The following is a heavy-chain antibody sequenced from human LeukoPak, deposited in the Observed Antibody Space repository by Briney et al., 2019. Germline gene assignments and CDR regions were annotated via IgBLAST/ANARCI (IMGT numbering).Heavy chain of an antibody. D-gene: IGHD5-24*01. CDR3: ARHREMSTTNDINF. J-gene: IGHJ4*02. Sequence: SETLSLTCTVSGGSISTYYWSWIRQPPGKGLEWIGYIYYSGSTNYNPSLKSRVTISVDTSKNQFSLKLSSVTAADTAVYYCARHREMSTTNDINFWGQGTLVTVSS. V-gene: IGHV4-59*08. CDR1: GGSISTYY. CDR2: IYYSGST.